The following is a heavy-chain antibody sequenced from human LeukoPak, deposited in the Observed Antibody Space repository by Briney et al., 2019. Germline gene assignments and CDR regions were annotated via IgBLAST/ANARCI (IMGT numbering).Heavy chain of an antibody. Sequence: GASVKVSCKASGGTFSSYAISWVRQAPGQGLEWMGRIIPILGTANYAQKFQGRVTITTDESTSTAYMELSSLRSEDTAVYYCARDLGIAAAGTWGQGTLVTVSS. CDR3: ARDLGIAAAGT. CDR2: IIPILGTA. CDR1: GGTFSSYA. V-gene: IGHV1-69*11. J-gene: IGHJ4*02. D-gene: IGHD6-13*01.